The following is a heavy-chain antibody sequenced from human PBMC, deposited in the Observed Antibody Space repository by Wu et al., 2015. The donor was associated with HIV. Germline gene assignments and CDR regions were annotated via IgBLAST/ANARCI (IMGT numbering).Heavy chain of an antibody. J-gene: IGHJ4*02. V-gene: IGHV1-2*02. Sequence: QVQLVQSGAEVKKPGASVKVSCKASGYTFTGYYMHWVRQAPGQGLEWMGWINPNSGGTNYAQKFQGRVTMTRDTSISTAYMELSRLRSDDTAVYYCARWGSGSYNGGYYFDYWGQGTLVTVSS. CDR2: INPNSGGT. CDR3: ARWGSGSYNGGYYFDY. D-gene: IGHD1-26*01. CDR1: GYTFTGYY.